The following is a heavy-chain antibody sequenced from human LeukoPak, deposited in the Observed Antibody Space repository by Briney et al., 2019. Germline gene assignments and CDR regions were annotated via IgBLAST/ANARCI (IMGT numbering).Heavy chain of an antibody. V-gene: IGHV1-2*02. Sequence: ASVKVSCKASGYTFTAYYMHWVRQAPGQRLEWMGWVNPNSGGTNYAQKFQDRVTMTRDTSISTAYMELHRLRSDDTAVYYCARDYCSGGSCYSAWFDPWGQGTLVTVSS. CDR3: ARDYCSGGSCYSAWFDP. J-gene: IGHJ5*02. CDR1: GYTFTAYY. D-gene: IGHD2-15*01. CDR2: VNPNSGGT.